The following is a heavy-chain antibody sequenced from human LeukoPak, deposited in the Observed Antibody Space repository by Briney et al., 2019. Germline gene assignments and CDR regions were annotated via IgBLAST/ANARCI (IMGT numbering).Heavy chain of an antibody. D-gene: IGHD3-10*01. J-gene: IGHJ3*02. CDR2: ISGGLTST. CDR3: AKDSNMIRGLYDGFDI. V-gene: IGHV3-23*01. CDR1: GFTFSTYA. Sequence: GGSLRLSCSASGFTFSTYAMSWVRQAPGKGLEWVSAISGGLTSTHYADSVKGRFTISRDNSKNTLYLQMNSLRAEDTAIYYCAKDSNMIRGLYDGFDIWGQGTMVTVSS.